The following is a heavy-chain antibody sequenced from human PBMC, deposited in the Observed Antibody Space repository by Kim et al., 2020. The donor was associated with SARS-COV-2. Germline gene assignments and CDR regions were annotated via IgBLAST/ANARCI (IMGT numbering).Heavy chain of an antibody. CDR3: ASLIAAAGTGNY. Sequence: NYAQKFQGRVTITASKSTSSAYMELSSLRSEDTAVYYCASLIAAAGTGNYWGQGTLVTVSS. D-gene: IGHD6-13*01. V-gene: IGHV1-69*02. J-gene: IGHJ4*02.